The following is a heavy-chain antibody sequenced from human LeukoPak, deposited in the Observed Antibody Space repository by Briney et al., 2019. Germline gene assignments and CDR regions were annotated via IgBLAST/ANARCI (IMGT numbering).Heavy chain of an antibody. CDR1: GGSISSYY. Sequence: SETLSLTCTVSGGSISSYYWSWIRQPAGKGLEWIGRIYTSGSTNYNPSLKSRVTISVDTSKNQFSLKLSSVTAADTAVYYCARGISGLEWLWDAFDIWGQGTMVTVSS. J-gene: IGHJ3*02. D-gene: IGHD3-3*01. CDR3: ARGISGLEWLWDAFDI. V-gene: IGHV4-4*07. CDR2: IYTSGST.